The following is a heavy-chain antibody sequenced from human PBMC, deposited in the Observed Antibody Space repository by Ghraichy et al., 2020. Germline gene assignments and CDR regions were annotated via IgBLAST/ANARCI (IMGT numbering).Heavy chain of an antibody. J-gene: IGHJ4*02. Sequence: GGSLRLSCAASGFTFSSYWMHWVRQAPGKGLVWVSRINSDGSSTSYADSVKGRFTISRDNAKNTLYLQMNSLRAEDTAVYYCASLVLSRDGYNRFDYWGQGTLVTVSS. CDR1: GFTFSSYW. D-gene: IGHD5-24*01. V-gene: IGHV3-74*01. CDR2: INSDGSST. CDR3: ASLVLSRDGYNRFDY.